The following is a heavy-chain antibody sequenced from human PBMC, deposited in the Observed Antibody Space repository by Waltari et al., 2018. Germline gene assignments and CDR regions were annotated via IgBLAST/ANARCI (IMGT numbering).Heavy chain of an antibody. CDR2: TNPSGGST. V-gene: IGHV1-46*01. D-gene: IGHD2-21*01. CDR3: ALDTGALWMDV. J-gene: IGHJ6*02. Sequence: QVQLVQSGAEVKKPGASVKISCKTSEYTFTSSYIHWVRQAPGQGLEWMGITNPSGGSTNYAQKFQGRVTMTRDTSTSTVYMELSSLRSDDTAVYYCALDTGALWMDVWGQGTTVTVSS. CDR1: EYTFTSSY.